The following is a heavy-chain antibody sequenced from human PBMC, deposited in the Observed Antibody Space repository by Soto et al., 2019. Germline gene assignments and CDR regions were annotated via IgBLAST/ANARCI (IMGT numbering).Heavy chain of an antibody. D-gene: IGHD6-13*01. V-gene: IGHV3-11*04. J-gene: IGHJ4*02. Sequence: GGSLRLSCAASGFTCSDYYMSWIRQAPGKGLEWVSYITSSGSTIYYADSVKGRFTISRDNSKNTLYLQMNSLRAEDTAVYYCARDAVPGIADYYFDYWGQGTLVTV. CDR1: GFTCSDYY. CDR2: ITSSGSTI. CDR3: ARDAVPGIADYYFDY.